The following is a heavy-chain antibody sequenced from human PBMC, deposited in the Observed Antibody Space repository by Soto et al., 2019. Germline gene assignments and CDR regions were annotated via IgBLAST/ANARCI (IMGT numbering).Heavy chain of an antibody. J-gene: IGHJ6*02. D-gene: IGHD1-7*01. CDR3: AKREELYYYYGMDA. CDR1: GFTFSSFA. Sequence: GGSLRLSCAASGFTFSSFALNWVRQAPGKGLEWVSSISGSGDTTYYADSVKGRFTISRDNSKNTLYLQMNSLRAEDTAVYYCAKREELYYYYGMDAWGQGTTVTVSS. V-gene: IGHV3-23*01. CDR2: ISGSGDTT.